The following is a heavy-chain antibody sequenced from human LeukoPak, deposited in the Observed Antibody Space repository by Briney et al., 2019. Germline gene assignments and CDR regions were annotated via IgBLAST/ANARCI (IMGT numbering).Heavy chain of an antibody. CDR1: GGSFSGFY. CDR2: INHIGST. Sequence: PSETLSLTCAVYGGSFSGFYWTWIRQPPGKGLEWIGEINHIGSTNYSPSLKSRVTISVDTSKNQFSLKLTSVTAADTAVYYCARGPTLYCSGGSCYGYWGQGTLVTVSS. D-gene: IGHD2-15*01. CDR3: ARGPTLYCSGGSCYGY. V-gene: IGHV4-34*01. J-gene: IGHJ4*02.